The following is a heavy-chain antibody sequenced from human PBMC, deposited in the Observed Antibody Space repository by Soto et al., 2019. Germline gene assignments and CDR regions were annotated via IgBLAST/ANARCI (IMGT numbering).Heavy chain of an antibody. Sequence: GASVKVSCKASGYTFTSYAMHWVRQAPGQRLEWMGWINAGNGNTKYSQKFQGRVTITRDTSASTAYMELSSLRSEDTAVYYCARSAVAGTWSLADRGQGTLVTVSS. J-gene: IGHJ4*02. V-gene: IGHV1-3*01. CDR3: ARSAVAGTWSLAD. CDR1: GYTFTSYA. D-gene: IGHD6-19*01. CDR2: INAGNGNT.